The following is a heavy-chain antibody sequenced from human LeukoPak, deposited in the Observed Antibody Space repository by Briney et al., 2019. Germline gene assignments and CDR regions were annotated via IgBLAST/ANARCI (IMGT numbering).Heavy chain of an antibody. CDR2: INPNSGGT. D-gene: IGHD2-21*02. CDR1: GYMFTGYY. CDR3: ARGYCSGDCFTLFDY. V-gene: IGHV1-2*02. Sequence: ASVKVSCKASGYMFTGYYMHWVRQAPGQGLEWMGCINPNSGGTNYAQKFQGRVTMTRDKSISTAYVELSSLRSDDTAVYYCARGYCSGDCFTLFDYWGQGTLVTVSS. J-gene: IGHJ4*02.